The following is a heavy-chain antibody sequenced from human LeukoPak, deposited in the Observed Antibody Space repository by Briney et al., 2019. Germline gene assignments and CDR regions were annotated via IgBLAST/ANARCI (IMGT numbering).Heavy chain of an antibody. D-gene: IGHD5-12*01. V-gene: IGHV3-23*01. Sequence: GGSLRLSCAASGFMFRDAAMTWVRQAPGKGLEWVSLIASSGLNTYYADSVKGRFTISRDNSKNTVSLQINSLRVEDTAIYYCAGDIELSTWGLGTLVTVSS. CDR3: AGDIELST. CDR2: IASSGLNT. J-gene: IGHJ3*01. CDR1: GFMFRDAA.